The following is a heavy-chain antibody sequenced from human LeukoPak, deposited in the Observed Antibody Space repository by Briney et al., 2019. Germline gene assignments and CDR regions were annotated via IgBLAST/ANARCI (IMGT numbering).Heavy chain of an antibody. CDR3: AKGLSFFWSGGIDY. CDR1: GFTFSGYG. V-gene: IGHV3-30*18. CDR2: ISYDGSNK. J-gene: IGHJ4*02. Sequence: GGSLRLSCAASGFTFSGYGMHWVRQAPGKGLEWVAVISYDGSNKYYADSVKGRFTISRDNSKNTLYLKMNSLRAEDTAVYYCAKGLSFFWSGGIDYWGQGTLVTVSS. D-gene: IGHD3-3*01.